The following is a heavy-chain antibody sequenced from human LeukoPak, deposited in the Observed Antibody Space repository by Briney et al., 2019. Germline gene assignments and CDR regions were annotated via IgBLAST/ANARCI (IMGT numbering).Heavy chain of an antibody. CDR2: IYYSGST. Sequence: PSETLSLTRTVSGGSISSGGYYWSWIRQHPGKGLEWIGYIYYSGSTYYNPSLKSRVTISVDTSKNQFSLKLSSVTAADTAVYYCARGKAIGYYDFWSGSNNWFDPWGQGTLVTVSS. J-gene: IGHJ5*02. V-gene: IGHV4-31*03. CDR1: GGSISSGGYY. D-gene: IGHD3-3*01. CDR3: ARGKAIGYYDFWSGSNNWFDP.